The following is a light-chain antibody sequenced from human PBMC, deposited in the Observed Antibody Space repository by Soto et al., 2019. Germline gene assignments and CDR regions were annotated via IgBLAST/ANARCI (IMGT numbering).Light chain of an antibody. CDR2: AAS. CDR3: QQSFSNPRFS. CDR1: QSISRY. Sequence: DIQMTQSPSSLSASVGDRVTITCRAGQSISRYLNWYQQKPGQAPKLLIFAASTLQSGVPSRFSGSGSGTDFTLTISSLQPEDFVTYYCQQSFSNPRFSFGPGTKVDIK. J-gene: IGKJ3*01. V-gene: IGKV1-39*01.